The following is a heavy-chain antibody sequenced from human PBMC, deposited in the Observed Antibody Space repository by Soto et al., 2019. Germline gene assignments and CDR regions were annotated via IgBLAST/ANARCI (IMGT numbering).Heavy chain of an antibody. D-gene: IGHD3-22*01. J-gene: IGHJ3*02. Sequence: SETLSLTCIVSGGSISSNINYWGWIRQPPGKGLERIGSIYYSGSTYYNPSLKSRVTISVDTSKNQFSLKLSSVTAADTAVYYCARLKGYYYDSSGYLEGPYDVFDIWGQETMVTVSS. V-gene: IGHV4-39*01. CDR3: ARLKGYYYDSSGYLEGPYDVFDI. CDR1: GGSISSNINY. CDR2: IYYSGST.